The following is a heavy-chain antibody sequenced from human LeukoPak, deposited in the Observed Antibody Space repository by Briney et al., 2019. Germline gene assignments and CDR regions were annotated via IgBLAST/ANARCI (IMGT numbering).Heavy chain of an antibody. D-gene: IGHD4-17*01. CDR2: VNHSRYT. V-gene: IGHV4-34*01. J-gene: IGHJ4*02. CDR3: ARQLYGSDY. Sequence: PSETLSLTCGVSGVSFSTYYWSWIRQSPEKGLVWIGEVNHSRYTNYNPSLKSRVTISVDTSKDQFSLNLRSVTAADTAVYYCARQLYGSDYWGQGTLVTVSS. CDR1: GVSFSTYY.